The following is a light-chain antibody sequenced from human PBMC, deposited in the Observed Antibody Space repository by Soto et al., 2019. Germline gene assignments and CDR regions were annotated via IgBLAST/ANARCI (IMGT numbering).Light chain of an antibody. J-gene: IGKJ4*01. Sequence: DIEMTQSPSTLSASVGDRVTITCRASQTISSWLAWYQQKPGKAPELLIYDASSLESGVPSRFSGSGSGTEFTLTIRSLQHDDCATYYCQQYHSYPLTFGGGTKVEIK. CDR1: QTISSW. CDR2: DAS. V-gene: IGKV1-5*01. CDR3: QQYHSYPLT.